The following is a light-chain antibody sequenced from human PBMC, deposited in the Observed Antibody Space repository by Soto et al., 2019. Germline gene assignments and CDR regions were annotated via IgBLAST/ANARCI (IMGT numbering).Light chain of an antibody. CDR3: SSYTSSSTYV. J-gene: IGLJ1*01. Sequence: QSVLTQPASVSGSLGQSITISCTGTSSDVGGFNYVSWYQQHPGKAPKLMIYEVSNRPSGVSNRFSGSKSGNTASLTISGLQAEDEADYYCSSYTSSSTYVFGSGTKLT. V-gene: IGLV2-14*01. CDR2: EVS. CDR1: SSDVGGFNY.